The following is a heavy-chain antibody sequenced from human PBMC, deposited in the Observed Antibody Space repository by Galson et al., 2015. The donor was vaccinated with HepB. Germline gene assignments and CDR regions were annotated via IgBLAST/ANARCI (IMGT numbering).Heavy chain of an antibody. D-gene: IGHD5-12*01. Sequence: SVKVSCKASGYTFASYSISWVRQAPGQGPEWMAWISAYNGHTNYAQKFQGRVTVTTDTSTSTVYMELRSLRADDTAVYYCGRGGYGGYALDYWGQGTLVTVSS. J-gene: IGHJ4*02. CDR2: ISAYNGHT. CDR3: GRGGYGGYALDY. CDR1: GYTFASYS. V-gene: IGHV1-18*04.